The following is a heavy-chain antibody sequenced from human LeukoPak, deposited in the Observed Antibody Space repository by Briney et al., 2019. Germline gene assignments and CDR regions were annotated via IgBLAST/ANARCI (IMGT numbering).Heavy chain of an antibody. J-gene: IGHJ4*02. V-gene: IGHV1-69*04. CDR3: ARHYGGLDDY. Sequence: WASVKVSCKTSGDTFSSYGISWVRQAPGQGFEWMGRIIPIVCSTNYAEKLQGRVTITADKSTSTVYMELSSLRSEDTAVYYCARHYGGLDDYWGQGTLIIVSS. CDR1: GDTFSSYG. D-gene: IGHD4-23*01. CDR2: IIPIVCST.